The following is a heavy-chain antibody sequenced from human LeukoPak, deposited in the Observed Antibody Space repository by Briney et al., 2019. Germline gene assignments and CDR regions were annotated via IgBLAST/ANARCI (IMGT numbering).Heavy chain of an antibody. CDR3: ARDLRYYYDSSGKYYWYFDV. CDR2: INPNSGGT. D-gene: IGHD3-22*01. Sequence: ASVRVSCKASGYTFTGYYMHWVRQAPGQGLEWMGWINPNSGGTNYAQKFQGRVTMTRDTSISTAYMELSRLRSDDTAVYYCARDLRYYYDSSGKYYWYFDVWGRGTLVTVSS. V-gene: IGHV1-2*02. J-gene: IGHJ2*01. CDR1: GYTFTGYY.